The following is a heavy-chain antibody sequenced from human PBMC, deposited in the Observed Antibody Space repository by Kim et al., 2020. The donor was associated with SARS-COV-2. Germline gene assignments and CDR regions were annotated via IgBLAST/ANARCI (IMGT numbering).Heavy chain of an antibody. CDR1: GFTFSSYG. V-gene: IGHV3-30*03. D-gene: IGHD3-3*01. CDR2: ISYDGSNK. J-gene: IGHJ4*02. CDR3: ATPRANYDFWSGPFDY. Sequence: GGSLRLSCAASGFTFSSYGMHWVRQAPGKGLEWVAVISYDGSNKYYADSVKGRFTISRDNSKNTLYLQMNSLRAEDTAVYYCATPRANYDFWSGPFDYGGRGTLVTVS.